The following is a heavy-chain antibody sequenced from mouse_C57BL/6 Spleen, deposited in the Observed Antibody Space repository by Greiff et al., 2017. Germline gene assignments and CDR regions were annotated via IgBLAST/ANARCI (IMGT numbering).Heavy chain of an antibody. CDR2: ISDGGSYT. D-gene: IGHD2-1*01. V-gene: IGHV5-4*01. Sequence: VKVVESGGGLVKPGGSLKLSCAASGFTFSSYATSWVRQTPEKRLEWVATISDGGSYTYYPDNVKGRFTISRDNAKNNLYLQMSHLKSEDTAMYYCARDGGNYLRQAYWGQGTLVTVSA. J-gene: IGHJ3*01. CDR3: ARDGGNYLRQAY. CDR1: GFTFSSYA.